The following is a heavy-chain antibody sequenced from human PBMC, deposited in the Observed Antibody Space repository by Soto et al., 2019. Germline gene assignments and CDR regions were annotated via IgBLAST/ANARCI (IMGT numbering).Heavy chain of an antibody. J-gene: IGHJ6*02. CDR3: ARDHGGSGYGMDV. CDR2: ISYDGSNK. Sequence: RVYRGVSGFTICRYSLHRVLQDPGKGLEWVAVISYDGSNKYYADSVKGRFTISRDTSKNTLYLQMNSLRAEDTAVYYCARDHGGSGYGMDVWGQGTTVTVSS. D-gene: IGHD3-10*01. V-gene: IGHV3-30-3*01. CDR1: GFTICRYS.